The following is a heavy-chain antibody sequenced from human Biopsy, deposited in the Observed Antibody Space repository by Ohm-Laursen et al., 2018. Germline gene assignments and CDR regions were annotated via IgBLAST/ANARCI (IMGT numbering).Heavy chain of an antibody. CDR1: GGTFSNYG. CDR3: ATKLTGYFHH. CDR2: NIPILGTG. D-gene: IGHD3-9*01. J-gene: IGHJ1*01. V-gene: IGHV1-69*05. Sequence: SVKVSCNAPGGTFSNYGVNWVRQAPGQGLEWLGGNIPILGTGNYAQKFQDRVTVAMDTSTSTATMELRSLRSDDTAVYYCATKLTGYFHHWGQGTLAIVPS.